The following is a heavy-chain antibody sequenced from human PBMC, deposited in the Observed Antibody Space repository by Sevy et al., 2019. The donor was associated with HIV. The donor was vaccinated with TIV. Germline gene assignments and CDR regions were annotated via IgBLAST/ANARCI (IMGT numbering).Heavy chain of an antibody. V-gene: IGHV3-48*03. CDR1: GFTFRSYE. CDR2: IYASGSPI. Sequence: GGSLRLSCEGSGFTFRSYEMNWVRQAPGKGLEWISYIYASGSPIYYSDSVRGRFTISRDDATNLLYLQMDDLRVDDTVTYYCARKVGYYYYYGMDVWGQGTTVTVSS. J-gene: IGHJ6*02. CDR3: ARKVGYYYYYGMDV.